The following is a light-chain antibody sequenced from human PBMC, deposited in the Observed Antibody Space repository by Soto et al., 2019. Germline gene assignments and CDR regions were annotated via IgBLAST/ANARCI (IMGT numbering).Light chain of an antibody. CDR3: QQYNNWPPWT. CDR1: QSVGTN. V-gene: IGKV3-15*01. CDR2: GSS. J-gene: IGKJ1*01. Sequence: EIVMTQSPATLSVSPGEGATLSCRASQSVGTNLAWYQQKPGQAPRLLIYGSSTRATGFPARFSGSGSGTEFTLTISSLQSEDFAVYFCQQYNNWPPWTFRQGTKVDIK.